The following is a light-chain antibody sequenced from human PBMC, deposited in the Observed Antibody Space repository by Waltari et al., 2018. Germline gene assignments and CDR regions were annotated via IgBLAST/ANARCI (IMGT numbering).Light chain of an antibody. CDR3: MQALQTLWT. CDR1: QSLLHSNGYNY. CDR2: LGS. V-gene: IGKV2-28*01. J-gene: IGKJ1*01. Sequence: DIVMTQSPLSLPVTPGEPASIPCRSSQSLLHSNGYNYLDWYLQKPGQSPQLLIYLGSNRASGVPDRFSGSGSGTDFTLKISRVEAEDVGVYYCMQALQTLWTFGQGTKVEIK.